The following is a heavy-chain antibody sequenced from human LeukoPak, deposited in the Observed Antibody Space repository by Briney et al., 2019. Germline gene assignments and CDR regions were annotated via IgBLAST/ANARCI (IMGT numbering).Heavy chain of an antibody. Sequence: ASVKVSCKASGGTFSSYAISWVRQAPGQGLEWMGRIIPIFGTANYAQKFQGRGTITTDESTSTAYMELSSLRSEDTAVYYCARELDRRGAFDIWGQGTMVTVSS. J-gene: IGHJ3*02. V-gene: IGHV1-69*05. CDR1: GGTFSSYA. CDR3: ARELDRRGAFDI. CDR2: IIPIFGTA.